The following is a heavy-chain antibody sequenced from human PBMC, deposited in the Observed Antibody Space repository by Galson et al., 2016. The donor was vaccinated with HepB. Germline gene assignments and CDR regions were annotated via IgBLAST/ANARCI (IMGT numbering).Heavy chain of an antibody. CDR2: ISWNNGRI. D-gene: IGHD3-22*01. Sequence: SLRLSCAGSGLRFDDHAFHWVRQAPGKGLEWVAGISWNNGRIGYADSVKGRFTITRDNTNNSLHLQMKTLRPEDTALYYCAKDISPQYDSSDYFTRRCMQQWGQGTLVTVSS. CDR1: GLRFDDHA. J-gene: IGHJ1*01. CDR3: AKDISPQYDSSDYFTRRCMQQ. V-gene: IGHV3-9*01.